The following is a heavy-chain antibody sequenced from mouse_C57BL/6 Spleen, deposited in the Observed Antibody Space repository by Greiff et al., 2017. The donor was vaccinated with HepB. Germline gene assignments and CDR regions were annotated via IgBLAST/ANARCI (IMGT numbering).Heavy chain of an antibody. V-gene: IGHV1-22*01. J-gene: IGHJ4*01. Sequence: EVQLQQSGPELVKPGASVKMSCKASGYTFTDYNMHWVKQSHGKSLEWIGYINPNNGGTSYNQKFKDKATLTINKSSSTAYMELRSLTSEDSAVYYCANWGGGFDYAMDYWGQGTSVTVSS. D-gene: IGHD4-1*01. CDR1: GYTFTDYN. CDR2: INPNNGGT. CDR3: ANWGGGFDYAMDY.